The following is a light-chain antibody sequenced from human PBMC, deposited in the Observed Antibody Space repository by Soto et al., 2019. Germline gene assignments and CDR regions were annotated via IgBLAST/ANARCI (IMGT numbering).Light chain of an antibody. CDR2: RAS. V-gene: IGKV1-5*03. J-gene: IGKJ1*01. CDR3: QQYDSYPCT. CDR1: QSISTW. Sequence: DIQLTQSPASLSSSVGDRATISCRASQSISTWLAWFQQKPGKAPKLLIYRASSLEGGAPSRFSGSGSGTEFTLTISSLQPDDFATYYCQQYDSYPCTFGRGTKVDIK.